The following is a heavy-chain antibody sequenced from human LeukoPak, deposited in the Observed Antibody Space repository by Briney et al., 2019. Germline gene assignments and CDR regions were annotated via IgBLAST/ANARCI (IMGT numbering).Heavy chain of an antibody. V-gene: IGHV4-4*02. J-gene: IGHJ4*02. Sequence: SGTLSLTCAVSGGSISSSNWWSWVRQPPGKGLEWIGEIYHSGSTNYNPSLKSRVTMSVDKSKNQFSLKLSSVTAADTAVYYCARDLQTQSENYWGQGTLVTVSS. CDR2: IYHSGST. CDR1: GGSISSSNW. CDR3: ARDLQTQSENY.